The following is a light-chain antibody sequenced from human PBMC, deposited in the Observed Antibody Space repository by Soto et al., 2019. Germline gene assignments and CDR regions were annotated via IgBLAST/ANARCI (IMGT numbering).Light chain of an antibody. CDR1: TNDIGSYNY. Sequence: QSALTQPASVSGSPGQSITLSCAGTTNDIGSYNYVSWYQQHPGKAPKLMIYEVSYRPSGVSNRFSASKSGNTASLTISGLQAEDEADYYCSSYTTSSTYVFGTGTKLTVL. J-gene: IGLJ1*01. CDR2: EVS. CDR3: SSYTTSSTYV. V-gene: IGLV2-14*01.